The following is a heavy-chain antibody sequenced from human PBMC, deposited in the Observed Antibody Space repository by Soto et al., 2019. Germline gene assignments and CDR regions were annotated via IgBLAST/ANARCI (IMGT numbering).Heavy chain of an antibody. CDR1: GFTFRGYA. D-gene: IGHD6-13*01. V-gene: IGHV3-30*01. CDR3: ARGDSNSWSDY. CDR2: ISYDGTNK. J-gene: IGHJ4*02. Sequence: SLRLSCAAPGFTFRGYAMDWVRQAPGKGLEWVAVISYDGTNKYYADSVKGRFTISRDNSKNTLSLQMNSLRAEDTAVYYCARGDSNSWSDYWGQGTLVTVSS.